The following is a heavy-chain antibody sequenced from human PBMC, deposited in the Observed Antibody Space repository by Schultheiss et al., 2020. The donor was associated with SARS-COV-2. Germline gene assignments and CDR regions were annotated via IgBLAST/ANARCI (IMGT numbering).Heavy chain of an antibody. CDR3: ARGGLWFGENHYGMDV. D-gene: IGHD3-10*01. CDR1: GYTFTGYY. V-gene: IGHV1-2*06. CDR2: INPKSGGT. Sequence: ASVKVSYKASGYTFTGYYMHWVRQAPGQGLEWMGRINPKSGGTNYAQKFQGRVTMTRDTSISTAYMELSRLRSDDTAVYYCARGGLWFGENHYGMDVWGQGTTVTVSS. J-gene: IGHJ6*02.